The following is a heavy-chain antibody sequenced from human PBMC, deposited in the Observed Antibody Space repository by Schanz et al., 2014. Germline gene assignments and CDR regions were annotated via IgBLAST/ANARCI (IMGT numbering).Heavy chain of an antibody. CDR2: ISAYNGHT. D-gene: IGHD3-9*01. CDR1: GYTFTSYG. CDR3: AKVDRTRYYAMDV. V-gene: IGHV1-18*01. J-gene: IGHJ6*02. Sequence: QGQLVQSGAEVKKPGASVKVSCKASGYTFTSYGITWVRQAPGQGLEWMGWISAYNGHTTYAQKFQGRVTMTADKSTSTVYMEVSGLRSEDTAVYYCAKVDRTRYYAMDVWGQGTTVTGSS.